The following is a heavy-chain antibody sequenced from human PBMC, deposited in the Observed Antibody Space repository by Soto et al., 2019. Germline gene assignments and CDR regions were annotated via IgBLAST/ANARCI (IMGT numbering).Heavy chain of an antibody. V-gene: IGHV3-33*01. CDR3: ARETLTGYTGTYYGMEV. Sequence: GGSLRLSCAASGFTFSSYGMHWVRQAPGKGLEWVAVIWYDGSNKYYADSVKGRFTISRDNSKNTLYLQMNSLRAEDTAVYYCARETLTGYTGTYYGMEVWGQGTTVTVSS. D-gene: IGHD3-9*01. J-gene: IGHJ6*02. CDR2: IWYDGSNK. CDR1: GFTFSSYG.